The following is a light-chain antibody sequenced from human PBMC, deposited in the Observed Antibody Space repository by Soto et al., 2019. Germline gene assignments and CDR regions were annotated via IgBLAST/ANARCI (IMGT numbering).Light chain of an antibody. J-gene: IGLJ3*02. CDR2: DVT. CDR3: TSFTGSTPRWV. CDR1: SSDVGTYNY. Sequence: QSVLTQPASVSGSPGQSITISCTGSSSDVGTYNYVSWYQQYPGTAPKLIIYDVTDRPSGVSDRFSGSKSGNSASLTISGLQAEDEADYYCTSFTGSTPRWVFGGGTKLTVL. V-gene: IGLV2-14*01.